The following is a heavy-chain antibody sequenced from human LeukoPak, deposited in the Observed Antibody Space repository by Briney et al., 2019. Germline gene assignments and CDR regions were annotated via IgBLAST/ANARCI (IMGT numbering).Heavy chain of an antibody. J-gene: IGHJ4*02. CDR2: IYYSGRT. D-gene: IGHD5-18*01. CDR3: ARYSYGSGYLDY. V-gene: IGHV4-61*01. CDR1: VGSISSGSYY. Sequence: PSETPSLTCTVSVGSISSGSYYWSWIRQPPGKVLEWIGYIYYSGRTNAKPSLKSRLTISVDTCNNQLSLKWSSLTAPDTAVLYCARYSYGSGYLDYWGQGTLVTVSS.